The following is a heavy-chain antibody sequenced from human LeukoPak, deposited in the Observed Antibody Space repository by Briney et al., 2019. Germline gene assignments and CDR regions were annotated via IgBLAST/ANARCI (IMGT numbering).Heavy chain of an antibody. D-gene: IGHD3-10*01. J-gene: IGHJ5*02. CDR3: ARANMVRGVGSFFDRNWFDP. Sequence: GGSLRLSCAASGFTFSSYGIHWVRQAPGKGLEWVAFIRYDGSNKYYADSVKGRFTISRDNSKNTLYLQMNNLRSDDTAVYYCARANMVRGVGSFFDRNWFDPWGQGTLVTVSS. CDR1: GFTFSSYG. CDR2: IRYDGSNK. V-gene: IGHV3-30*02.